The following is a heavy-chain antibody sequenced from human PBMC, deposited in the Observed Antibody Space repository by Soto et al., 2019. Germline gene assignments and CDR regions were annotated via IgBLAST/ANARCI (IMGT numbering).Heavy chain of an antibody. CDR3: ARGLPVVAVAGRGTNAFDI. CDR2: IIPIFGTA. V-gene: IGHV1-69*01. CDR1: GGTFSSYA. Sequence: QVQLVQSGAEVKKPGSSVKVSCKASGGTFSSYAISWVRQAPGQGLEWMGGIIPIFGTANYAQKFQGRVTITAAESTSTAYMGLSSLRSEDTAVYYCARGLPVVAVAGRGTNAFDIRGQGRMVTVSS. J-gene: IGHJ3*02. D-gene: IGHD6-19*01.